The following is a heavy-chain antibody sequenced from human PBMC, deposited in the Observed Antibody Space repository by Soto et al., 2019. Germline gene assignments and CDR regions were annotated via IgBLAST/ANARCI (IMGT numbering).Heavy chain of an antibody. CDR3: ARDVSGWYFVN. CDR1: GFTFGNYW. V-gene: IGHV3-7*01. CDR2: IKQDGSER. J-gene: IGHJ4*02. D-gene: IGHD6-19*01. Sequence: PGGSLRLSCVASGFTFGNYWMSWVRQAPGKGLEWVANIKQDGSERYYVDSVKGRFTISRDNAKNSLYLEMNSLRDEDTAVYYCARDVSGWYFVNWGQGTLVTVSS.